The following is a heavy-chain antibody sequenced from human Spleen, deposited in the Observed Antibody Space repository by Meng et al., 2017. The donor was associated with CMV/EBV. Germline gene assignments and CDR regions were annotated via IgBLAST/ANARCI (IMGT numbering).Heavy chain of an antibody. CDR2: ITNVGRT. Sequence: GGSLRLSCAASGFSFISYGMSWVRQVPGRGLDWVSGITNVGRTYHTDSVKDRFTISSDNSKNTLYLQMNSLRAEDTAVYYCAKSNYVSGNFYSDFDYWGQGTLVTVSS. J-gene: IGHJ4*02. D-gene: IGHD3-10*01. CDR3: AKSNYVSGNFYSDFDY. V-gene: IGHV3-23*01. CDR1: GFSFISYG.